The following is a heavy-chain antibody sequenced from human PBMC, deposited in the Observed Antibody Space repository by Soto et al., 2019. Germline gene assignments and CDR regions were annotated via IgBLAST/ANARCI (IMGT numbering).Heavy chain of an antibody. V-gene: IGHV1-69*02. D-gene: IGHD2-2*01. CDR1: GGTFSSYT. CDR3: AGGLEAQLLGSWFDP. CDR2: IIPILGIA. Sequence: QVQLVQSGAEVKKPGSSVKVSCKASGGTFSSYTISWVRQAPGQGLEWMGRIIPILGIANYAQKFQGRVTITADKSTGTAYMELSSLRSEATAGNYCAGGLEAQLLGSWFDPWAREPWSPSPQ. J-gene: IGHJ5*02.